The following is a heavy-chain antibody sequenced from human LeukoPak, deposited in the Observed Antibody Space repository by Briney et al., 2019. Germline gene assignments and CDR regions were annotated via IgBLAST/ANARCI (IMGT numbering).Heavy chain of an antibody. D-gene: IGHD3-22*01. J-gene: IGHJ4*02. Sequence: GGSLRLSCAASAFTFSSYSVNWVRQAPGKGLEWVSYISSSSSTIYYADSVKGRFTISRDNAKNSLYLQMNSLRAEDTAVYYCARGPQVVIPFFEYWGQGTLVTVSS. CDR1: AFTFSSYS. CDR2: ISSSSSTI. CDR3: ARGPQVVIPFFEY. V-gene: IGHV3-48*01.